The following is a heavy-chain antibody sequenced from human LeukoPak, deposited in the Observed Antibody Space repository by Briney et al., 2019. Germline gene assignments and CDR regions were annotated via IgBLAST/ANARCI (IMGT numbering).Heavy chain of an antibody. D-gene: IGHD4/OR15-4a*01. J-gene: IGHJ5*02. Sequence: QSGGSLRLSCAASGFTFSTNAMSWVRQAPGKGLEWVSGILGSGVATFYADSVKGRFTISRDNSKNKLYLQMDSLRAEDTAVYYCAKAKYDYGDPVGWFDPWGQGTLVTVSS. CDR2: ILGSGVAT. CDR1: GFTFSTNA. V-gene: IGHV3-23*01. CDR3: AKAKYDYGDPVGWFDP.